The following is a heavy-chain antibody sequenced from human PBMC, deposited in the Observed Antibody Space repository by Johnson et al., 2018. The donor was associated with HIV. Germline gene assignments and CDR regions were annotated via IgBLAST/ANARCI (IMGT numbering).Heavy chain of an antibody. CDR3: ARGGGELPGREAFDF. J-gene: IGHJ3*01. D-gene: IGHD1-26*01. V-gene: IGHV3-30*04. CDR1: GFTFSSYS. CDR2: ISYDGSNK. Sequence: VQLVESGGGVVQPGRSLRLSCAASGFTFSSYSMHWVRQAPGKGLEWVSVISYDGSNKYYADSVKGRFPISRDNSKNTLYLQMNSLRAADTAVYYCARGGGELPGREAFDFWCQGTMVTVSS.